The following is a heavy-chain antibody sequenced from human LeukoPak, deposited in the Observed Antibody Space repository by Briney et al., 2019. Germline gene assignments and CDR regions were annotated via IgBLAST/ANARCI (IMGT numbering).Heavy chain of an antibody. V-gene: IGHV3-30-3*01. D-gene: IGHD5-18*01. CDR1: GFTFSSYA. J-gene: IGHJ3*02. Sequence: GGSLRLSCAASGFTFSSYAMHWVRQAPGKGLEWVAVISYDGSNKYYADSVKGRFTISRDNSKNTLYLQMNSLRAEDTAVYYCARPKRGYSYGYWDGAFDIWGQGTMVTVSS. CDR3: ARPKRGYSYGYWDGAFDI. CDR2: ISYDGSNK.